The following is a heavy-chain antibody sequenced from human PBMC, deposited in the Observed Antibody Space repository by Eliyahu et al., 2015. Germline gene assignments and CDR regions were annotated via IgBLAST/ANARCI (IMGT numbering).Heavy chain of an antibody. J-gene: IGHJ3*02. V-gene: IGHV3-9*01. CDR2: ISWNSGSI. D-gene: IGHD6-19*01. Sequence: EVQLVESGGGLVQPGRSLRLSCAASGFPFDDYALHWVRQAPGQGLEWVSGISWNSGSIGYADSVKGRFTISRDNAKNSLYLQMNSLRAEDTALYYCAKDPGVLSSGWFNDAFDIWGQGTMVTVSS. CDR3: AKDPGVLSSGWFNDAFDI. CDR1: GFPFDDYA.